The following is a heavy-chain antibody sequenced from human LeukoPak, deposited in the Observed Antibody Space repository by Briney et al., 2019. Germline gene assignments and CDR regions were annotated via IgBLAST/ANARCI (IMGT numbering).Heavy chain of an antibody. CDR2: ISYDGSNK. J-gene: IGHJ3*02. D-gene: IGHD3-9*01. CDR1: GFTFSSYA. V-gene: IGHV3-30-3*01. Sequence: GRSLRLSCAASGFTFSSYAMHWVRQAPGKGLEWVAVISYDGSNKYYADSVKGRFTISRDNSKNTLYLQMNSLRAEDTAVYYCARWGDYDILTGYYNDAFDIWDQGTMVTVSS. CDR3: ARWGDYDILTGYYNDAFDI.